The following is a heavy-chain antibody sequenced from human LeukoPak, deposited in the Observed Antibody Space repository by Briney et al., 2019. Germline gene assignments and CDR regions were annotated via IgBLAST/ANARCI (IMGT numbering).Heavy chain of an antibody. CDR2: PYSDGRSL. CDR3: ARGRGLGELAVASFDS. CDR1: GFNFTGYW. J-gene: IGHJ4*02. Sequence: GGSLRLSCAGSGFNFTGYWMHWVPQAPGKGLEWISRPYSDGRSLTYEDSVMGRFTTSRDNATNMLYLQMNSLRAEDTAVYYCARGRGLGELAVASFDSWGQGILVTVSS. V-gene: IGHV3-74*03. D-gene: IGHD6-19*01.